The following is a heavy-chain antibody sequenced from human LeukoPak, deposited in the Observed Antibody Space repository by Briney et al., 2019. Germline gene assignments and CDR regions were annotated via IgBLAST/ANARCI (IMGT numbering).Heavy chain of an antibody. D-gene: IGHD6-25*01. CDR3: ARGAFSGQGFDP. CDR2: ISYDGSNI. Sequence: GRSLRLSCAASEFTFRSYPLHWVRQAPGKGLEWVAVISYDGSNIYYADSMKGRFTIFRDNSKNTLYLQINSLRAEDTAVYFCARGAFSGQGFDPWGQGTLVTVSS. CDR1: EFTFRSYP. J-gene: IGHJ5*02. V-gene: IGHV3-30*04.